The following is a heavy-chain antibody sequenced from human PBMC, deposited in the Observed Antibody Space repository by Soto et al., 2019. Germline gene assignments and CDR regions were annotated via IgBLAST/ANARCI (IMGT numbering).Heavy chain of an antibody. CDR2: ISYDSSNK. CDR3: AKLVIGYCSGNTCDDY. J-gene: IGHJ4*02. V-gene: IGHV3-30*18. D-gene: IGHD2-15*01. CDR1: GFTFSYG. Sequence: VQLLESGGGLIQPGGSLRLPCAASGFTFSYGIHWLRQAPGKGLEWVAYISYDSSNKSYGDSVKGRFTISRDNSKNTQFLQMNSRRAEDTAVYYCAKLVIGYCSGNTCDDYWGQGTLVAVSS.